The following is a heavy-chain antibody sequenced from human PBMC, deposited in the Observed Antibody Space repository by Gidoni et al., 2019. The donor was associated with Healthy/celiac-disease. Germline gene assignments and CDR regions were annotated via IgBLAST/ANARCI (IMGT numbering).Heavy chain of an antibody. V-gene: IGHV4-4*02. CDR1: GGSISSSNW. J-gene: IGHJ4*02. CDR2: SYHSGST. CDR3: ARLPTGPLWFGETDY. Sequence: QVQLQESGPGLVKPSGTLSLTCAVSGGSISSSNWWSWVRQPPGKGLEWIGESYHSGSTNYNQSLKRRVTISVDKSKNQFSLKLSSVTAADTAVYYCARLPTGPLWFGETDYWGQGTLVTVSS. D-gene: IGHD3-10*01.